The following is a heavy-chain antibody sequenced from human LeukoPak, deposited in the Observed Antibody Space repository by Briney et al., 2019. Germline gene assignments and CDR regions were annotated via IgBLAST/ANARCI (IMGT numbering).Heavy chain of an antibody. D-gene: IGHD1-26*01. V-gene: IGHV3-23*01. J-gene: IGHJ4*02. CDR2: ISVSGGTT. Sequence: GGSLRLSCAASGFTFSSYAMSWVRQGPGKGLEWVSAISVSGGTTYYADSVKGRFTISRDNSKNTLYLQMNSLRAEDTAAYYCAKPGGSYYGGHFDYWGQGSLVTVSS. CDR1: GFTFSSYA. CDR3: AKPGGSYYGGHFDY.